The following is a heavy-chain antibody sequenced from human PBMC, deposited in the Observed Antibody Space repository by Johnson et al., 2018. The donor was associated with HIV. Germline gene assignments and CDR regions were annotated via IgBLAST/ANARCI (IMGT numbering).Heavy chain of an antibody. D-gene: IGHD3-16*02. V-gene: IGHV3-20*04. CDR1: GVIFDDYG. CDR2: IHWNGEST. CDR3: AKGIMITFGGVIVKPHAFDI. J-gene: IGHJ3*02. Sequence: VQLVESGGGVVRPGGSLRLSCAASGVIFDDYGMAWVRQTPGKGLEWVSGIHWNGESTGDADSVKGRFIISRGNSKNSLDLQMNSLRTEDTALYYCAKGIMITFGGVIVKPHAFDIWGQGTMVTVSS.